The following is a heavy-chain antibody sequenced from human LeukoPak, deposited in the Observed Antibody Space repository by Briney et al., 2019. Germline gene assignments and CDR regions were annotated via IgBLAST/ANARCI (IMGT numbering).Heavy chain of an antibody. CDR3: AQQPYNYYYLDV. CDR1: GLTSHDYA. D-gene: IGHD1-14*01. V-gene: IGHV3-23*01. CDR2: IAGDSSKT. Sequence: PGGSLRLSCAISGLTSHDYAMTWVRQAPGKGLEWVSTIAGDSSKTYYAASVRGRFTISRDNSNYVLFLHMNSLRAEDTAIYYCAQQPYNYYYLDVWGKGTTVTISS. J-gene: IGHJ6*03.